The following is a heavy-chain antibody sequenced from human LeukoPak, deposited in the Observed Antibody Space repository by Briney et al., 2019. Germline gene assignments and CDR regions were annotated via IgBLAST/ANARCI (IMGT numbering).Heavy chain of an antibody. D-gene: IGHD2-15*01. CDR3: ARDHCSPGTCLGGH. CDR1: GDTFIPYT. Sequence: GASVKVSCKASGDTFIPYTFSWVRQAPGQGLEWIGRIIPSLDVANYAQKFQGRVTLSVDRDTATTYMEVTSLRSEDTAIYYCARDHCSPGTCLGGHWGQGTLLTVSS. CDR2: IIPSLDVA. J-gene: IGHJ4*02. V-gene: IGHV1-69*04.